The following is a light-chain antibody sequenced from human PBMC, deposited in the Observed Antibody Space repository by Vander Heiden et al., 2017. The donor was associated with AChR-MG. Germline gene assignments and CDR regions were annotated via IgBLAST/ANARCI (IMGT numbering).Light chain of an antibody. CDR2: GAS. V-gene: IGKV3-20*01. Sequence: EIVLTQSPGTLSLSPGERATLSCRASQSVSSNYLTWYQQIPGQAPRLLIYGASSGSGTDFTLTISRLEPEDFAVYYCQQYGRSPLTFGGGTKVEIK. CDR3: QQYGRSPLT. CDR1: QSVSSNY. J-gene: IGKJ4*01.